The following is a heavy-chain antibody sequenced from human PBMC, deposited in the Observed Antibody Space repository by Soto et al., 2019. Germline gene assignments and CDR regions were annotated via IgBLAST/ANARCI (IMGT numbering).Heavy chain of an antibody. Sequence: SSVKVSCKASGGTFSSYAISWVRQAPGQGLEWMGGIIPIFGTANYAQKFQGRVTITADESTSTAYMELSSLRSEDTAVYYCARELIDYGDGMYYYYGMDVWGQGTTVTVSS. D-gene: IGHD4-17*01. CDR2: IIPIFGTA. CDR3: ARELIDYGDGMYYYYGMDV. CDR1: GGTFSSYA. J-gene: IGHJ6*02. V-gene: IGHV1-69*13.